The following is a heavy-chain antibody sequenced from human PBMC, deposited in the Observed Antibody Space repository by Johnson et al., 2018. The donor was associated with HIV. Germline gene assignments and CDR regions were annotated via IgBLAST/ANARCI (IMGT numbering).Heavy chain of an antibody. CDR3: ARPVGYYDSSGYYYVDAFDI. CDR1: GFTFDDYG. Sequence: VQLVESGGGVVRPGGSLRLPCAASGFTFDDYGMSWVRQAPGKGLEWVSGINWTGGSTGYADSVKGRFTISRDNAKNSLYLQMNSLRAEDTALYYCARPVGYYDSSGYYYVDAFDIWGQGTMVTVSS. CDR2: INWTGGST. J-gene: IGHJ3*02. V-gene: IGHV3-20*04. D-gene: IGHD3-22*01.